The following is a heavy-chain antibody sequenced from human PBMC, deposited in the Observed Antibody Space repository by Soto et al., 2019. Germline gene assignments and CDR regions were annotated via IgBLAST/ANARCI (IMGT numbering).Heavy chain of an antibody. Sequence: QVQLQESGPGLVKPSETLSLTCTVSGGSVSSGSYYWSWIRQPPGKGLEWIGYIYYSGSTNYNPSLKSPVTISVDTSKNQFSLKLSSVTAADTAVYYCARDWVAGYCTNGVCPAGYFQHWGQGTLVTVSS. CDR2: IYYSGST. CDR1: GGSVSSGSYY. CDR3: ARDWVAGYCTNGVCPAGYFQH. D-gene: IGHD2-8*01. V-gene: IGHV4-61*01. J-gene: IGHJ1*01.